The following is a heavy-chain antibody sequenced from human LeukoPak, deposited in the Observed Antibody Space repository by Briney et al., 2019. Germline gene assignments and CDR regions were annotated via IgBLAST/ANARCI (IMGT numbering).Heavy chain of an antibody. D-gene: IGHD3/OR15-3a*01. CDR2: INPNSSGT. CDR1: GSSSIGYY. J-gene: IGHJ3*01. V-gene: IGHV1-2*02. CDR3: ARITIWAGYYAFDF. Sequence: ASVKVSCKASGSSSIGYYMHWLRQPPGQGLEWMGWINPNSSGTNYAQKFQGRVTMTRDTSISAAYMELSRLRSDDTAVYYCARITIWAGYYAFDFWGQGTLVTVSS.